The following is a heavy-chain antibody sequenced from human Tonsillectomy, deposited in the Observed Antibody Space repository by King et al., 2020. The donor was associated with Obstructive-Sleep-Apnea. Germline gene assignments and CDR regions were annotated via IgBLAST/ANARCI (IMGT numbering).Heavy chain of an antibody. Sequence: VQLVQSGAEVKKPGSSVKVSCKASGGTFSSYAISWVRQAPGQGLEWMGGIIPIFGTANYAQKFQGRVTITADESTSTAYMELGSLRSEDTAVYYCAATDYYDSSGYYPYYFDYWGQGTLVTVSS. CDR1: GGTFSSYA. V-gene: IGHV1-69*01. CDR2: IIPIFGTA. D-gene: IGHD3-22*01. CDR3: AATDYYDSSGYYPYYFDY. J-gene: IGHJ4*02.